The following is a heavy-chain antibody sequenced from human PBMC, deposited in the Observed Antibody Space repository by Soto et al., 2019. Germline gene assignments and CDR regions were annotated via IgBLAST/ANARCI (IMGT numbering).Heavy chain of an antibody. D-gene: IGHD3-22*01. CDR3: ARGRYYYDSSGYYYPPNYGMDV. CDR2: INHSGST. CDR1: GGSFSGYY. Sequence: SETLSLTCAVYGGSFSGYYWSWIRQPPGKGLEWIGEINHSGSTNYNPSLKSRVTISVDTSKNQFSLKLSSVTAADTAVYYCARGRYYYDSSGYYYPPNYGMDVWGQGTTVTVSS. V-gene: IGHV4-34*01. J-gene: IGHJ6*02.